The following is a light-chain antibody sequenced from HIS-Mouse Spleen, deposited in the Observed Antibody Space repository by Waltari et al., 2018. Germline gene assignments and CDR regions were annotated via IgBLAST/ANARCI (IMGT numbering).Light chain of an antibody. CDR1: QSVSSSY. V-gene: IGKV3-20*01. J-gene: IGKJ4*01. CDR3: QQYGSSPLT. CDR2: GAS. Sequence: ESVLTQSPGTLSWSPGERATLSCMASQSVSSSYLAWYQQKPGQAPRLLIYGASSRATGIPDRFSGSGSGTDFTLTISRLEPEDFAVYYCQQYGSSPLTFGGGTKVEIK.